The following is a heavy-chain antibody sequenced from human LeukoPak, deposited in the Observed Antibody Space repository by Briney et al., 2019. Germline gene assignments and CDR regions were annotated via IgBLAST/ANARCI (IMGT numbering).Heavy chain of an antibody. D-gene: IGHD6-13*01. V-gene: IGHV3-53*01. CDR3: ARETVYSSSWYYDY. Sequence: GGSLRLSCAASGFTVSSNYMSWVRQAPGKGLEWVSVIYSGGSTYYADSVKGRFTISRDNSKNTLYLQMNSLRAEDTAVYYCARETVYSSSWYYDYWGQGTLVTVSS. CDR2: IYSGGST. CDR1: GFTVSSNY. J-gene: IGHJ4*02.